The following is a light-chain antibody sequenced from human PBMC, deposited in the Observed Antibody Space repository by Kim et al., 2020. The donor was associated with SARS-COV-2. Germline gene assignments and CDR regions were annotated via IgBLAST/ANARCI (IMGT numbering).Light chain of an antibody. CDR2: QDD. CDR1: KLGDKY. CDR3: QTWDSSSAI. V-gene: IGLV3-1*01. J-gene: IGLJ2*01. Sequence: VSPGQTASITCSGDKLGDKYACWYQQKPGQSPVLVIYQDDKRPSGIPERFSGSNSGNTATLTISATQAMDEADYFCQTWDSSSAIFGGGTRLTVL.